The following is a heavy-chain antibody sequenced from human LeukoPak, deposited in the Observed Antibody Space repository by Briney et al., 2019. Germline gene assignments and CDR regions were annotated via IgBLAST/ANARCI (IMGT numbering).Heavy chain of an antibody. V-gene: IGHV3-21*01. D-gene: IGHD5-18*01. CDR3: AREEGQLWFYYYYYMDV. CDR2: ISSSSSYI. J-gene: IGHJ6*03. Sequence: GGSLRLSCAASGFTFSSYSMNWVRQAPGKGRDGVYSISSSSSYIYYADSVKGRFTISRDNAKNSLYLQMNSLRAEDTAVYYCAREEGQLWFYYYYYMDVWGKGTTVTVSS. CDR1: GFTFSSYS.